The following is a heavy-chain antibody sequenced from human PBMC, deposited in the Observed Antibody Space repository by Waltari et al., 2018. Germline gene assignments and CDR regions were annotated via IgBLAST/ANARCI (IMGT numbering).Heavy chain of an antibody. CDR3: ARGRYVPGP. V-gene: IGHV3-7*03. J-gene: IGHJ5*02. Sequence: EVQLVESGGGLVQPGGSLRLSCSASGFTFSSYSMTWVRQAPGKGLEWVANIKEDGTEKKYVDSVKGRFTISRDNAKNSLYLEMISLRVEDTAVYYCARGRYVPGPWGQGTLVTVSS. D-gene: IGHD3-10*02. CDR1: GFTFSSYS. CDR2: IKEDGTEK.